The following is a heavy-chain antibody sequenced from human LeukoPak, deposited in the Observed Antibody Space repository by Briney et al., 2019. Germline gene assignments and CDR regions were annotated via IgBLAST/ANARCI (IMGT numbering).Heavy chain of an antibody. V-gene: IGHV3-15*01. D-gene: IGHD3-10*01. J-gene: IGHJ4*02. CDR1: GFTFSNAW. Sequence: GGSLRLSCAASGFTFSNAWMSWVRQAPGKGLEWVGRIKSKTDGGTTDYAAPVKGRFTISRDDSKNTAYLQMDSLKTEDTAVYYCTGNYYGSGSYADFDYWGQGTLVTVSS. CDR3: TGNYYGSGSYADFDY. CDR2: IKSKTDGGTT.